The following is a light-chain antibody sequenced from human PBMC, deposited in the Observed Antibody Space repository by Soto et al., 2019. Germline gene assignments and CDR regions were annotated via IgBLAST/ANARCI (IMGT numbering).Light chain of an antibody. CDR3: MQALQTPWT. V-gene: IGKV2-28*01. Sequence: DIVMTQSPLSLPVTPGEPASISCRSSQSLLHSNGYNYLDWYLQKPGQSPQLLIYLGSNRASGVPDRFSGSGSGTEFTLKISRVGAEDVGVYYCMQALQTPWTFGQGTKVDIK. J-gene: IGKJ1*01. CDR2: LGS. CDR1: QSLLHSNGYNY.